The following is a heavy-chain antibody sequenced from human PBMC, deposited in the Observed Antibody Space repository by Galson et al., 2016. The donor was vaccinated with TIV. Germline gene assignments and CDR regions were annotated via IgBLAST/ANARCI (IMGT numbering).Heavy chain of an antibody. CDR1: GYAFTSYY. V-gene: IGHV1-46*04. J-gene: IGHJ4*02. D-gene: IGHD6-19*01. CDR3: ARGPGDQWLLDY. Sequence: SVKVSCKASGYAFTSYYIHWVRQAPGQGLEWMGIINPDGGTTVYAQKLQDRVTMTRDTSTSTVYMDLSSLRSDDTAAYFCARGPGDQWLLDYWGLGTLVTVSS. CDR2: INPDGGTT.